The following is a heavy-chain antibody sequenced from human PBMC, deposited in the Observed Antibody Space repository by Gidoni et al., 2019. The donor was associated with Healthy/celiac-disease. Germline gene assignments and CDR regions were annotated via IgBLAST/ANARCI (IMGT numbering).Heavy chain of an antibody. CDR3: AGPPQYSSGWYGRGPKDWFDP. CDR1: GGTFSSYA. CDR2: IIPIFGTA. V-gene: IGHV1-69*06. J-gene: IGHJ5*02. D-gene: IGHD6-19*01. Sequence: QVQLVQSGAEVKKPGSSVKVSCKASGGTFSSYAISWVRQAPGQGLEWMGGIIPIFGTANYAQKFQGRVTITADKSTGTAYMELSSLRSEDTAVYYCAGPPQYSSGWYGRGPKDWFDPWGQGTLVTVSS.